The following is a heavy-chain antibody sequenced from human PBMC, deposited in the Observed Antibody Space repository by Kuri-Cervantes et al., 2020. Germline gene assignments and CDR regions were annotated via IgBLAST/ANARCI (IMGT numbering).Heavy chain of an antibody. V-gene: IGHV4-38-2*01. CDR1: GSSMTHAFY. D-gene: IGHD3-10*01. Sequence: TLSLTCDVSGSSMTHAFYWAWIRQSPGKGLEWIGSRYHSGIAFYNPSLKSRVIISVDTSKSQFSLNLTSVTGADTAFYYCARQTLPTGTQHFDSWGQGTLVTVSS. J-gene: IGHJ4*02. CDR2: RYHSGIA. CDR3: ARQTLPTGTQHFDS.